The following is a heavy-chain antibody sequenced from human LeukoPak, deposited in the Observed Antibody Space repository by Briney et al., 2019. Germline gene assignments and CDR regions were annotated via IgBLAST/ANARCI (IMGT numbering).Heavy chain of an antibody. D-gene: IGHD2-2*01. CDR2: IIPIFGTA. Sequence: SVKVSCKASGGTFSSYAISWVRQAPGQGLEWMGGIIPIFGTANYAQKFQGRVTITADESTSTAYMELSSLRSEDTAVYYCASTLKSVVVPAAMVEGSFDYWGQGTLVTVSS. V-gene: IGHV1-69*13. CDR1: GGTFSSYA. J-gene: IGHJ4*02. CDR3: ASTLKSVVVPAAMVEGSFDY.